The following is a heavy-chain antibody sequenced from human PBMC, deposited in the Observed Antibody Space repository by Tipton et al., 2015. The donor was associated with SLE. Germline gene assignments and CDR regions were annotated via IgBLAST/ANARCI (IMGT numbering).Heavy chain of an antibody. D-gene: IGHD3-22*01. J-gene: IGHJ4*02. CDR2: IDNTGSTI. V-gene: IGHV3-11*04. Sequence: SLRLSCEASGFTFSDYYMSWIRQAPGKGLEWLSYIDNTGSTIFYADSVKGRFTISRDNDGNSLYLQMNSLRVEDTAVYYCARETYFDSSGFEYWGQGALVTVSS. CDR1: GFTFSDYY. CDR3: ARETYFDSSGFEY.